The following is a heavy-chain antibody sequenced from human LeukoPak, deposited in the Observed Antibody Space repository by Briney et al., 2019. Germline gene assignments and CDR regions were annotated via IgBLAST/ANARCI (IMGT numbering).Heavy chain of an antibody. D-gene: IGHD6-19*01. Sequence: SETLSLTCTVFGGSISSSSYYWGWIRQPPGKGLEWIGSIYYTGSTYHSASLESRVTISVDTPKNQFSLKLSSVTAADTAVYYCARHFSSGWVYYSGMDVWGQGTTVAVSS. CDR1: GGSISSSSYY. V-gene: IGHV4-39*01. CDR2: IYYTGST. J-gene: IGHJ6*02. CDR3: ARHFSSGWVYYSGMDV.